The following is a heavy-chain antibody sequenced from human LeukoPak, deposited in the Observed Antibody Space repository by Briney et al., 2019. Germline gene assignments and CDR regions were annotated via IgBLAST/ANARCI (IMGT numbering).Heavy chain of an antibody. J-gene: IGHJ5*02. Sequence: PGRSLRLSCAASGFTLSNAWMSWVRQAPGKGLEWVGRIKSKTDGGTTDYAAPVKGRFTISRDDSKNTLYLQMNSLKTEDTAVYYCLLQTRRSGYYYDSWGQGTLVTVSS. CDR2: IKSKTDGGTT. V-gene: IGHV3-15*01. CDR3: LLQTRRSGYYYDS. D-gene: IGHD3-22*01. CDR1: GFTLSNAW.